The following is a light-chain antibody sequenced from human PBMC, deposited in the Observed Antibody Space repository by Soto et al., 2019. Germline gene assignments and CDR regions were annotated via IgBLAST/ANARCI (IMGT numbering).Light chain of an antibody. CDR3: QQSYTTPRVT. CDR1: QSISSY. Sequence: DIQMTQSPSSLSASVGDRVTITCRASQSISSYLNWYQQKPGKAPKLLIYAASSLPSGVPSRFSGSGSEIDFTLTISSLQPEDFATYYCQQSYTTPRVTFGPGTKVEIK. J-gene: IGKJ3*01. V-gene: IGKV1-39*01. CDR2: AAS.